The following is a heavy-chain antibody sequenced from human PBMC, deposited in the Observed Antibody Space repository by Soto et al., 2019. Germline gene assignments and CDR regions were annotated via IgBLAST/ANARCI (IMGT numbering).Heavy chain of an antibody. J-gene: IGHJ4*02. D-gene: IGHD6-13*01. CDR3: ARVGSSWYVIDY. CDR1: GFTVSSNY. CDR2: IYSGGST. Sequence: PVGSLRLSCAASGFTVSSNYMSWVRQAPGKGLEWVSVIYSGGSTYYADSVKGRFTISRDNSKNTLYLQMNSLRAEDTAVYYCARVGSSWYVIDYWGQGTLVTVSS. V-gene: IGHV3-53*01.